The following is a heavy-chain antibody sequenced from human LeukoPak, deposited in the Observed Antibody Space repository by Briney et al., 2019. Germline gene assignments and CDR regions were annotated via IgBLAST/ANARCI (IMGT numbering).Heavy chain of an antibody. CDR1: SGSFSGYY. J-gene: IGHJ4*02. CDR3: ASPPTRYSSSWFLY. D-gene: IGHD6-13*01. V-gene: IGHV4-34*01. Sequence: PSENLSFNCAVYSGSFSGYYWSWIRQPPGKGLEWIGEINHSGSTNYNPSLKSRVTISVDTSKNQFSLKLSSVTAADTAVYYCASPPTRYSSSWFLYWGQGTLVTVSS. CDR2: INHSGST.